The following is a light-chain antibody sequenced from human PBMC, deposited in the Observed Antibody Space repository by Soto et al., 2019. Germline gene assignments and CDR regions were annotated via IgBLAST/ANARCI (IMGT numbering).Light chain of an antibody. CDR1: QSVSSSY. J-gene: IGKJ2*01. CDR2: GAS. V-gene: IGKV3-20*01. CDR3: QQYGSSSYT. Sequence: EIVLTQSTGTLSLSPGERATLSCRASQSVSSSYLGWYQQKPGQAPRLLIYGASARATGIPDRFSGSGSGPDFTLTISRLEPEDFAVYYCQQYGSSSYTFGQGTKLEIK.